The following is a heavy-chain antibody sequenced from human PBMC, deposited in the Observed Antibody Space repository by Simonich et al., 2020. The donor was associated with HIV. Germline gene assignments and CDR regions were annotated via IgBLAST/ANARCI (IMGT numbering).Heavy chain of an antibody. D-gene: IGHD3-3*01. CDR1: GGSFSGYY. V-gene: IGHV4-34*04. CDR2: INHSGIT. J-gene: IGHJ4*02. CDR3: ARRDRELILYFDY. Sequence: QVQLQQWGAGLLKPSETLSLTCAVYGGSFSGYYWSWIRQPPGKGLEWIGEINHSGITNDKSSLNSRATIAVDKSKNQFSRKLSSVTAADTAIYYCARRDRELILYFDYWGQGNLVTVSS.